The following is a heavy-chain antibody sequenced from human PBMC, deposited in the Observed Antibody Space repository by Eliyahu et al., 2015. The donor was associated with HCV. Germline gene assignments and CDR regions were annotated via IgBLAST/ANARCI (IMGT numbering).Heavy chain of an antibody. Sequence: QVQVVQSGAEVRKPGASVKLSCRPSGQTFRVNYVPWWRQAPGQGLEWVGIITPSGDRTTYAQKVQGRVTMTRDTSTSTVYMELHSLRSEDTAVYYCARDVGWAPGGPWGQGTLVTVSS. CDR2: ITPSGDRT. CDR3: ARDVGWAPGGP. V-gene: IGHV1-46*01. J-gene: IGHJ5*02. D-gene: IGHD6-19*01. CDR1: GQTFRVNY.